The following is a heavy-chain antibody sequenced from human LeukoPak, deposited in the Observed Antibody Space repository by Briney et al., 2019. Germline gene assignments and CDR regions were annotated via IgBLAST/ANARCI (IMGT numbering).Heavy chain of an antibody. CDR1: GFTFSNYA. CDR3: AKAADTNYFRYGDY. D-gene: IGHD1-7*01. J-gene: IGHJ4*02. V-gene: IGHV3-23*01. CDR2: IGTIPGVT. Sequence: GGSLRLSCAASGFTFSNYAMSWVRQAPGKGLEWVSVIGTIPGVTYYKESVKGRFTISRDNSKNTVYLQMNNLRADDTALYFCAKAADTNYFRYGDYWGQGTLVTVSS.